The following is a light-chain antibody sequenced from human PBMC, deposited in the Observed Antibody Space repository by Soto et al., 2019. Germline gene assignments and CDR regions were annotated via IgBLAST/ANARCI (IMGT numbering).Light chain of an antibody. CDR3: CSYTSSSSLWV. CDR2: DVS. J-gene: IGLJ1*01. CDR1: SSDVGGYNY. V-gene: IGLV2-14*01. Sequence: QSVLTQPASVSGSPGQSITISCTGTSSDVGGYNYVSWYQQHPGKAPKLMIYDVSNRPSGVSNRFSGSKSGNTASLTISGLQAEDEADYYCCSYTSSSSLWVFGTGTKLTVL.